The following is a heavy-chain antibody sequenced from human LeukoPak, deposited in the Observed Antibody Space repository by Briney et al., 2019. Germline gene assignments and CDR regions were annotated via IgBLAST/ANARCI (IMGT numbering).Heavy chain of an antibody. CDR1: GYIFTSYW. Sequence: RGESLKISCKGSGYIFTSYWIGWVRQMPGKGLEWMGIIYPGDSETRYSPSFQGQVTISADKSISTAYLQWSSLKASDTAIYYCARRVAIFGSVDYWGQGTLVTVSS. CDR3: ARRVAIFGSVDY. V-gene: IGHV5-51*01. J-gene: IGHJ4*02. D-gene: IGHD2-21*01. CDR2: IYPGDSET.